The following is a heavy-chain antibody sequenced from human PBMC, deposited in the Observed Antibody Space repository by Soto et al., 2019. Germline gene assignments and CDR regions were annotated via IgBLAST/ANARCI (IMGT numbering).Heavy chain of an antibody. CDR1: GFTFSNAW. Sequence: GGSLRLSCAASGFTFSNAWMNWVRQAPGKGLEWVGRIKSKTDGGTTDYAAPVKGRFTISRDDSKNTRYLQMNSLKTEDTAVYYCTTLGYCSGGTCYSSGYWGQGSLVTVSS. J-gene: IGHJ4*02. D-gene: IGHD2-15*01. CDR3: TTLGYCSGGTCYSSGY. V-gene: IGHV3-15*07. CDR2: IKSKTDGGTT.